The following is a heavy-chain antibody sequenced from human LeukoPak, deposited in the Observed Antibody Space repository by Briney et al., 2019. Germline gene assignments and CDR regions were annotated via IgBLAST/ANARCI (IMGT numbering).Heavy chain of an antibody. D-gene: IGHD2-15*01. CDR3: ARDDGRGFDY. Sequence: GGSLGLSCAASGFTFSRSWLTWVRQAPGKGLEWVASVKEDGSEKKYLDSLRGRFTISRDNAKKSLYLQMNSLRAEDTAVYYGARDDGRGFDYWGQGTLVTVSS. J-gene: IGHJ4*02. CDR1: GFTFSRSW. CDR2: VKEDGSEK. V-gene: IGHV3-7*01.